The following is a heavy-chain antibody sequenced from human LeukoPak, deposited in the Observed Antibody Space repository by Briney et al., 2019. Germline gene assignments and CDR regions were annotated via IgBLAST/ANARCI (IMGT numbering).Heavy chain of an antibody. Sequence: SETLSLTCTVSGDSISNYYWSWIRQPPGKGLEWIGYISYSGSTNYSPSLKSRVTISVDTSKNQFSLKLTSVTAADTAVYYCARGQFWSGYSIWGQGTLVTVSS. V-gene: IGHV4-59*01. CDR2: ISYSGST. J-gene: IGHJ4*02. CDR1: GDSISNYY. D-gene: IGHD3-3*02. CDR3: ARGQFWSGYSI.